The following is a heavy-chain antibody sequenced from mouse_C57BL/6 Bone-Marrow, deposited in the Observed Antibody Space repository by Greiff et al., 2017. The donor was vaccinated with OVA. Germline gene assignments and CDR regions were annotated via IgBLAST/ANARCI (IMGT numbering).Heavy chain of an antibody. CDR3: ARSYYSNYDY. J-gene: IGHJ2*01. CDR2: IYPGSGNT. CDR1: GYTFTDYY. Sequence: QVQLKESGAELARPGASVKLSCKASGYTFTDYYINWVKQRPGQGLEWIARIYPGSGNTYYNEKFKGKATLTAEKSSSTAYMQLSSLTSEDSAVYFCARSYYSNYDYWGQGTTLTVSS. V-gene: IGHV1-76*01. D-gene: IGHD2-5*01.